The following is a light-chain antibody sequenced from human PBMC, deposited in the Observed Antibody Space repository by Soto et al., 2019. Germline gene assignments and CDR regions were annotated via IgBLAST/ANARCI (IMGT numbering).Light chain of an antibody. J-gene: IGLJ2*01. V-gene: IGLV1-51*01. CDR3: GTWDSSLSGVV. CDR1: SSNIGNNY. CDR2: DNN. Sequence: QSVLTQPPSVSAAPGQKVTISCSGSSSNIGNNYVSWYQQLPGTAPKLLIHDNNKRPSGIPDRFPGSKSGTSATLGITGLQTGDEADYYCGTWDSSLSGVVFGGGTKLTVL.